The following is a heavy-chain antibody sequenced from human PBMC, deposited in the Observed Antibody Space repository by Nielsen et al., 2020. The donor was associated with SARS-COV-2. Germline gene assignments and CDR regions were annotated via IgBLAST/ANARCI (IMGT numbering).Heavy chain of an antibody. CDR3: ASGAYFAS. V-gene: IGHV3-21*01. CDR1: GFMFSTYT. D-gene: IGHD1-26*01. Sequence: GESLKISCVASGFMFSTYTMSWIRPAQGTGLEWVSSISIRTGDIYYADSVKGRFTITRDNAKNSLYLQMNSLRAEDTAVYYCASGAYFASWGQGALVTVSS. CDR2: ISIRTGDI. J-gene: IGHJ4*02.